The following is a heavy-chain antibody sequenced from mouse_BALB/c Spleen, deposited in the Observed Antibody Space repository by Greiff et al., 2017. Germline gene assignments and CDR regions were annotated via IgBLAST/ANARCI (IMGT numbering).Heavy chain of an antibody. J-gene: IGHJ1*01. CDR3: ATFIRYFDV. V-gene: IGHV5-12-1*01. CDR2: ISSGGGST. Sequence: EVMLVESGGGLVKPGGSLKLSCAASGFAFSSYDMSWVRQTPEKRLEWVAYISSGGGSTYYPDTVKGRFTISRDNAKNTLYLQMSSLKSEDTAMYYCATFIRYFDVWGAGTTVTVSS. D-gene: IGHD1-1*01. CDR1: GFAFSSYD.